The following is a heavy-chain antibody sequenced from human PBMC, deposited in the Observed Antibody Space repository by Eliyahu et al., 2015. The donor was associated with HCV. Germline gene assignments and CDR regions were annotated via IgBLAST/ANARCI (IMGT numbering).Heavy chain of an antibody. CDR3: ASGGGGIAVTGTGGWFDP. V-gene: IGHV4-59*01. Sequence: QVQLQESGPGLVKPSETLSLTXTVSXGSITTXYXGWIRQPPGXGLEWIGYIHYSWSTNYNPSPKSRVTISIDTSKNQFSLNLTSVTAADTAMYYCASGGGGIAVTGTGGWFDPWGQGTLVTVSS. J-gene: IGHJ5*02. CDR2: IHYSWST. D-gene: IGHD6-19*01. CDR1: XGSITTXY.